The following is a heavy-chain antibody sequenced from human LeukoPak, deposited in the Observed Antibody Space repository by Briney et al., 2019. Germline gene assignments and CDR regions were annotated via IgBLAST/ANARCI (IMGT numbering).Heavy chain of an antibody. CDR1: GFTFSSYA. Sequence: GGSLRLSCAASGFTFSSYAMSWVRQAPGKGLEWVSAISGSGGSTYYADSVKGRFTISRDNFKNTLYLQMNSLRAEDTAVYYCAKAGYSYGSSRIYWGQGTLVTVSS. J-gene: IGHJ4*02. CDR3: AKAGYSYGSSRIY. V-gene: IGHV3-23*01. CDR2: ISGSGGST. D-gene: IGHD5-18*01.